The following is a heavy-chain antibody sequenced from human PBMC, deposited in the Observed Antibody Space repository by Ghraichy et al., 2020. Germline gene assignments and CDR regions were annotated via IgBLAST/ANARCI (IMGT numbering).Heavy chain of an antibody. CDR3: AGSSFSQRFAFDY. D-gene: IGHD3-3*02. Sequence: SETLSLTCTVSGGSMRSQYWSWIWLPPGKGLEWIGYFHYSGSTNYNPSLRSRVTISADTSKNQFSLNLTSVTAADTAVYYCAGSSFSQRFAFDYWGQGTLVTVSS. V-gene: IGHV4-59*11. CDR1: GGSMRSQY. J-gene: IGHJ4*02. CDR2: FHYSGST.